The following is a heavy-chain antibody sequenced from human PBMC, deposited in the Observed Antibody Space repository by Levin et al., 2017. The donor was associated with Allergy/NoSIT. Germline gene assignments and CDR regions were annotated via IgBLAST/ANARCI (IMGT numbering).Heavy chain of an antibody. Sequence: SGGSLRLSCTGSGFTFGSHAMHWVRQAPGKALEWVAVISFDEKNEKYSDSVKGRFSISRDNSKNTLYLQMRSLRPEDSAIYFCAKDDSSGYFPFDAFDIWGQGTKVTVST. CDR2: ISFDEKNE. V-gene: IGHV3-30*04. D-gene: IGHD3-22*01. J-gene: IGHJ3*02. CDR1: GFTFGSHA. CDR3: AKDDSSGYFPFDAFDI.